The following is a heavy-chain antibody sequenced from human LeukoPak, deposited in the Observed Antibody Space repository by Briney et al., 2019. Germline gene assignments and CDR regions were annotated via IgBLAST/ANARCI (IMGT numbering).Heavy chain of an antibody. CDR3: ARGSHDSYSSGYYYYGMDV. Sequence: SETLSLTCTVSGGSISSYYWSWIRQPPGKGLEWIGYIYYSGSTNYDPSLKSRVTISVDTSKNRFSLKLSSVTAADTAVYYCARGSHDSYSSGYYYYGMDVWGQGTTVTVSS. D-gene: IGHD6-25*01. V-gene: IGHV4-59*12. CDR2: IYYSGST. CDR1: GGSISSYY. J-gene: IGHJ6*02.